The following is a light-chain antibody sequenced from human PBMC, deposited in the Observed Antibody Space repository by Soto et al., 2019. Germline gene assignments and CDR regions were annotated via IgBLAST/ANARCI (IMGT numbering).Light chain of an antibody. CDR1: SSDGGGYNY. CDR2: DVS. Sequence: QSVLTQPASVSGSPGQSITISCTGTSSDGGGYNYVSWYQQHPGKAPKLMIYDVSNRPSGVSNRFSGSKSGNTASLTISGLQAEDEADYYCSSYKSSSTVFGTGTKVTVL. J-gene: IGLJ1*01. CDR3: SSYKSSSTV. V-gene: IGLV2-14*01.